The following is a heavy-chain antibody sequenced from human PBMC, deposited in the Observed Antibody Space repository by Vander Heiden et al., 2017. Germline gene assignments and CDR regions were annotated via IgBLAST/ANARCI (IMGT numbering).Heavy chain of an antibody. J-gene: IGHJ3*02. CDR3: ARGINHAFDI. V-gene: IGHV6-1*01. CDR2: TYYRSKWYN. CDR1: GDSCTSSSGA. D-gene: IGHD2-15*01. Sequence: QEQLQQSGPGLVKPSQTLSLTCAISGDSCTSSSGAWNWIRRSPGRGLEWLGRTYYRSKWYNDYAESVKSRIIINADTSKNQFFLQLNSVTPEDTAVYYCARGINHAFDIWGQGTVVTVSS.